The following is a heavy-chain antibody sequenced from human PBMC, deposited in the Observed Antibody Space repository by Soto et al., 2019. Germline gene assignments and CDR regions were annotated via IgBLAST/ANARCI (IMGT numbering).Heavy chain of an antibody. V-gene: IGHV4-31*03. CDR2: IYFSGTT. J-gene: IGHJ5*02. D-gene: IGHD3-22*01. CDR1: GGSISSGGYF. Sequence: QVQLQESGPGLVKPSQTLSLTCTVSGGSISSGGYFWGWIRQHPGKGLEWIGYIYFSGTTYYTPSLKSRVIIPLATSKKQFSLKLSSVTAADTAVYYCARVGDGSSYVWFDPWGQGTLVTVSS. CDR3: ARVGDGSSYVWFDP.